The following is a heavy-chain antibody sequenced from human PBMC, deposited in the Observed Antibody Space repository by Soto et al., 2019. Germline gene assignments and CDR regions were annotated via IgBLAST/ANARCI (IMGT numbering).Heavy chain of an antibody. D-gene: IGHD3-22*01. J-gene: IGHJ4*02. Sequence: ASVKVSCKASGYTFTSYGISWVRQAPGQGLEWMGWISAYNGNTNYAQKLQGRVTMTTDTSTNTAYMELRSLRSDDTAVYYCARGSHYYDSSGYYSLRYWGQGTLVTVSS. V-gene: IGHV1-18*01. CDR1: GYTFTSYG. CDR2: ISAYNGNT. CDR3: ARGSHYYDSSGYYSLRY.